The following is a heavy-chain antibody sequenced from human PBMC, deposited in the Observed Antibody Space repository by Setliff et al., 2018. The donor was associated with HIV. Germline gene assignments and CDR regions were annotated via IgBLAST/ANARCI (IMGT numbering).Heavy chain of an antibody. J-gene: IGHJ4*02. CDR2: IIPILGMS. V-gene: IGHV1-69*10. Sequence: SVKVSCKASGGTFSIYAISWVRQAPGQGLEWMGGIIPILGMSIYAQKFQGRVTITADESTSTAYMELSSLRSDDTAVYYCAREGRRDGRSGAHDYWGQGTLVTVSS. CDR1: GGTFSIYA. D-gene: IGHD3-10*01. CDR3: AREGRRDGRSGAHDY.